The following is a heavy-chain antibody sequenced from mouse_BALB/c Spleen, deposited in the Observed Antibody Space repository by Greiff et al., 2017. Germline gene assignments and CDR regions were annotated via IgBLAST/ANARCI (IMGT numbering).Heavy chain of an antibody. V-gene: IGHV5-6-4*01. CDR2: ISSGGSYT. J-gene: IGHJ2*01. CDR3: TRERSYCLDY. CDR1: GFTFSSYT. Sequence: EVQLVESGGGLVKPGGSLKLSCAASGFTFSSYTMSWVRQTPEKRLEWVATISSGGSYTYYPDSVKGRFTISRDNAKNTLYLQMSSLKSEDTAMYYCTRERSYCLDYWGQGTTLTVSS.